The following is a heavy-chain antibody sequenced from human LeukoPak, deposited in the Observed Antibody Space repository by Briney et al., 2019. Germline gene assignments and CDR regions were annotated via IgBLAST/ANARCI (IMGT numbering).Heavy chain of an antibody. CDR2: IYPGDSDT. J-gene: IGHJ4*02. CDR3: ARPYCSSTSCHSYYFDY. Sequence: GESLKISCKASGYSFTSYWIGWVRQMPGKGLEWMGIIYPGDSDTRYSPSFQGQVTISADKSISTAYLQWSSLKASDTAMYYCARPYCSSTSCHSYYFDYWGQGTLVTVSS. CDR1: GYSFTSYW. V-gene: IGHV5-51*01. D-gene: IGHD2-2*01.